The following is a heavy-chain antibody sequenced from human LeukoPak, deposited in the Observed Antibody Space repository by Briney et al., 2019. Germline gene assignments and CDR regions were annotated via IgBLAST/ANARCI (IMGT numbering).Heavy chain of an antibody. V-gene: IGHV3-7*01. D-gene: IGHD3-22*01. CDR2: INHNGNVN. CDR1: GFTFSSYW. CDR3: ARDSDSSGHYYMDYFDY. Sequence: GGSLRLSCAASGFTFSSYWMNWASQAPGKGLEWVASINHNGNVNYYVDSVKGRFTISRDNAWNSLYLQMNSLRAEDTAVYYCARDSDSSGHYYMDYFDYWGQGALVTVSS. J-gene: IGHJ4*02.